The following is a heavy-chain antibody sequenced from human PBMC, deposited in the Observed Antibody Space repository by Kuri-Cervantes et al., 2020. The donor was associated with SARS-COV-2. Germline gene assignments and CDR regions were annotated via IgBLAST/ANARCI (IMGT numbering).Heavy chain of an antibody. CDR1: GFTFSSYA. D-gene: IGHD2-2*01. CDR3: ARDPGYCSSTSCYVAYFDY. Sequence: GESLKISCAASGFTFSSYAMHWVRQAPGKGLEWVAVISYDGSNKYYADSVKGRFTISRDNSKNTLYLQMNSLRAEDTAVYYCARDPGYCSSTSCYVAYFDYWGQGTLVTVSS. J-gene: IGHJ4*02. V-gene: IGHV3-30-3*01. CDR2: ISYDGSNK.